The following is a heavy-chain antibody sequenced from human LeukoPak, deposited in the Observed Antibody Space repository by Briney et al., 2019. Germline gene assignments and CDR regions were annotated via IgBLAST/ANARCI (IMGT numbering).Heavy chain of an antibody. D-gene: IGHD1-26*01. CDR3: AKDPYSGSYYDY. CDR1: GFTFSSYA. J-gene: IGHJ4*02. CDR2: ISGSGGST. V-gene: IGHV3-23*01. Sequence: GGSLRLSCAASGFTFSSYAMIWVRQAPGKGLEWVSAISGSGGSTYYADSMKGRFTISRDNSKNTLYLQMNSLRAEDTAVYYCAKDPYSGSYYDYWGQGTLVTVSS.